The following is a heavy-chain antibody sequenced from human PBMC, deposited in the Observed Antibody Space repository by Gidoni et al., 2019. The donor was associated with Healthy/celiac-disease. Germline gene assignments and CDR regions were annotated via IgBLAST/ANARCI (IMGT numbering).Heavy chain of an antibody. Sequence: EVQLLESGGGLVQPGESLRLSCAASEFTFYSYAMTWVRQAPGKGLEWVSAISGSGGSTYYADSVKGRFTISRDNSKNTLYLQMTSLRAEDTAVYYCAKVRAQYYFDYWGQGTLVTVSS. CDR1: EFTFYSYA. V-gene: IGHV3-23*01. CDR2: ISGSGGST. J-gene: IGHJ4*02. CDR3: AKVRAQYYFDY.